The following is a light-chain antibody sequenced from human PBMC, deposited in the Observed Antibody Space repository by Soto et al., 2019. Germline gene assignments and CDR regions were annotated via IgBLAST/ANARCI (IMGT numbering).Light chain of an antibody. J-gene: IGKJ1*01. CDR3: HQYASSRT. CDR2: AAS. V-gene: IGKV3-20*01. Sequence: EIVLTQSPVTLSLSPGERATLSCRASQSVSSRYFAWYQQKPGQAPRLLIYAASSRAAGIPDRFRGSGSGTDFSLPISRLEPEDFAVYYCHQYASSRTFGPGTKVE. CDR1: QSVSSRY.